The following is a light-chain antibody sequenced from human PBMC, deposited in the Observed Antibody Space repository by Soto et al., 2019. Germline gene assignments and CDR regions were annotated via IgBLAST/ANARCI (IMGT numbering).Light chain of an antibody. CDR1: SSDVGGYSY. V-gene: IGLV2-14*01. Sequence: ALTQPASVSGSPGQSIAISCTGTSSDVGGYSYVSWYQQQPGKAPKLVISDVSNRPSGVSDRFSGSKSGNTASLTISGLQTEDEADYYCASYTTSSTYVFGTGTKSPS. CDR3: ASYTTSSTYV. J-gene: IGLJ1*01. CDR2: DVS.